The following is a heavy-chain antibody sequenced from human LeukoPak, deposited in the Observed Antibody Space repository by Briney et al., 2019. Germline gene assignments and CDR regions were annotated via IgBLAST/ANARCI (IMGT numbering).Heavy chain of an antibody. Sequence: GGSLRLSCAASGFTFSDYYMSWIRQAPGKSLEWVSGIGGSGSRTYYADSVKGRFTISRDNSKNTLYLQMNSLRAEDTAIYYCAKKYGVTVYGSGLNYFDYWGQGTLVTVSS. V-gene: IGHV3-23*01. CDR3: AKKYGVTVYGSGLNYFDY. CDR1: GFTFSDYY. J-gene: IGHJ4*02. CDR2: IGGSGSRT. D-gene: IGHD6-19*01.